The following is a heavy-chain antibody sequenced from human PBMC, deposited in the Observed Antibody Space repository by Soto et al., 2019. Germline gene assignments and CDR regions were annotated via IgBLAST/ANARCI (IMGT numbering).Heavy chain of an antibody. Sequence: SETLSLTCTVSGGSISSYYWSWIRQPPGKGREWIGYIYYSGSTNYNPSLKSRVTISVDTSKNQFSLKLSSVTAADTAVYYCARQWLVLYYYYGMDVWGQGTTVTVSS. CDR2: IYYSGST. J-gene: IGHJ6*02. CDR1: GGSISSYY. D-gene: IGHD6-19*01. V-gene: IGHV4-59*12. CDR3: ARQWLVLYYYYGMDV.